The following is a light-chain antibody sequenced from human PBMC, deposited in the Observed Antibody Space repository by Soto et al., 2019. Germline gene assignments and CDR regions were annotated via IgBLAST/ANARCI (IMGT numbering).Light chain of an antibody. V-gene: IGLV1-51*01. Sequence: QSVLTQPPSLSSAPGQKVDISCSGSRSNIGSDYVSWYQQVPGAAPRLLIYDNNKRPSGIPDRFSGSKSATSGTLSISGLQTGDEADYYCGSWDSGLSAYAFGTGTKVTVL. CDR2: DNN. CDR3: GSWDSGLSAYA. J-gene: IGLJ1*01. CDR1: RSNIGSDY.